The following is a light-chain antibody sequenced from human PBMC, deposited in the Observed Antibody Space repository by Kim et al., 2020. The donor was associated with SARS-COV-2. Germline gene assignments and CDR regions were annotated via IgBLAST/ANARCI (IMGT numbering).Light chain of an antibody. CDR2: AAS. CDR1: QSIGTY. CDR3: QQSHTTPLLT. V-gene: IGKV1-39*01. Sequence: DIQMTQSPSSLAASVGDRVTIACRASQSIGTYLNWYQQKPGKAPKLLIYAASTLQSGVPSRFSGSGSGTDFTPTITSLQPEDFATYYCQQSHTTPLLTFGGGTKVDIK. J-gene: IGKJ4*01.